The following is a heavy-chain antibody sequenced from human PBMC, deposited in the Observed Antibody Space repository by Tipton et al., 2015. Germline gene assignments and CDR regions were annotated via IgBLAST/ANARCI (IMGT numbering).Heavy chain of an antibody. V-gene: IGHV6-1*01. D-gene: IGHD3-10*01. CDR2: TYYRSKWYN. CDR1: GDSVSRNSAT. Sequence: GLVKPSQTLSLTCAISGDSVSRNSATWHWIRQSPLRGLEWLGRTYYRSKWYNDYPLSVKSRITINPDTSKNQFSLHLNSVTPEDTAVYYCARLAFGESSAFDIWGQGTMVTVSS. CDR3: ARLAFGESSAFDI. J-gene: IGHJ3*02.